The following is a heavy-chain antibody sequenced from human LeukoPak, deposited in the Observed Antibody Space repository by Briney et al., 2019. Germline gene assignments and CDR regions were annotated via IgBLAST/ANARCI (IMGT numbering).Heavy chain of an antibody. V-gene: IGHV1-2*02. J-gene: IGHJ6*02. Sequence: ASVKVSCKASGYTFTGYYMHWVRQAPGQGLEWMGWINPNSGGTNYAQKFQGRVTMTGDTSISTAYMELSRLRSDDTAVYYCARAKDYDILTGYSSYYGMDVWGQGTTVTVSS. CDR3: ARAKDYDILTGYSSYYGMDV. CDR1: GYTFTGYY. CDR2: INPNSGGT. D-gene: IGHD3-9*01.